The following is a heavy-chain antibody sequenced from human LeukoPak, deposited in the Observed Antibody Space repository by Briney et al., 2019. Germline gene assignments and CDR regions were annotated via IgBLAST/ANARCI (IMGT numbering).Heavy chain of an antibody. V-gene: IGHV3-48*01. J-gene: IGHJ4*02. CDR1: GFTFSSYS. D-gene: IGHD3-9*01. CDR3: ARDRLTGAFDY. CDR2: ISSSSSTI. Sequence: GGSLRLSCAASGFTFSSYSMNWVRQAPGKGLEWVSYISSSSSTIYYADSVKGRFTISRDNAKNSLYLQMNILRAEDTAVYYCARDRLTGAFDYWGQGTLVTVSS.